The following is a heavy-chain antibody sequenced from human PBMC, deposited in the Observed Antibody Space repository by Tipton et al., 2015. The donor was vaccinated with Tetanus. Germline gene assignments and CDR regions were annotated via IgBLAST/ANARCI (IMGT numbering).Heavy chain of an antibody. D-gene: IGHD6-19*01. CDR3: ATNQQWLVYF. CDR2: IYYSGST. Sequence: TLSLTCTVSGFSISSGGYYWSWVRQHPGKGLEWIGDIYYSGSTHYNPSLKSRVTISVDTSKNQFSLMLTSVTAADTAVYYCATNQQWLVYFWGQGTLVTVSS. V-gene: IGHV4-31*03. CDR1: GFSISSGGYY. J-gene: IGHJ4*02.